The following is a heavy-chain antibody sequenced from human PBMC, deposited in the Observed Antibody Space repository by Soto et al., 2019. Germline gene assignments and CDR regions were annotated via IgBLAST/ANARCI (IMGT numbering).Heavy chain of an antibody. D-gene: IGHD6-13*01. V-gene: IGHV4-39*01. J-gene: IGHJ6*02. CDR2: IYYSGST. CDR3: ARQGSIAAAGGYYYGMDV. Sequence: SETLSLTCTVSGGSISSSSYYWGWIRQPPGKGLEWIGSIYYSGSTYYNPSLKSRVTISVDTSKNQFSLKLSSVTAADTAVYYCARQGSIAAAGGYYYGMDVWGQGTTVTVSS. CDR1: GGSISSSSYY.